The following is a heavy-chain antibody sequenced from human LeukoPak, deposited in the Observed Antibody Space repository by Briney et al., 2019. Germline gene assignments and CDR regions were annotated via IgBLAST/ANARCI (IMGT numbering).Heavy chain of an antibody. CDR2: ISGSGGST. CDR1: GFTFSSYA. CDR3: AKDLTRYSSSGANY. J-gene: IGHJ4*02. D-gene: IGHD6-6*01. V-gene: IGHV3-23*01. Sequence: GGSLRLSCAASGFTFSSYAMSWVRQAPGKGLEWVSAISGSGGSTYYADSVKGRFTISRDNSKNTLCLQMNSLRAEDTAVYYCAKDLTRYSSSGANYWGQGTLVTVSS.